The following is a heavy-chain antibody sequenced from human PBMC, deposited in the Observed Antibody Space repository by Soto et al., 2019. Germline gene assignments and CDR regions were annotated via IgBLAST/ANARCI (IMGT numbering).Heavy chain of an antibody. CDR2: ISVSGNSK. CDR3: AKVLRREYSGSVTDAFDF. D-gene: IGHD1-26*01. J-gene: IGHJ3*01. V-gene: IGHV3-23*01. CDR1: GFTFDNHV. Sequence: GGSLRLSCEASGFTFDNHVLTWVRQAPGKGLEWVSSISVSGNSKYYAESVKGRFSTSRDNSGQTLHLQMTSLTVDDTAIYFCAKVLRREYSGSVTDAFDFWGKGDMVTV.